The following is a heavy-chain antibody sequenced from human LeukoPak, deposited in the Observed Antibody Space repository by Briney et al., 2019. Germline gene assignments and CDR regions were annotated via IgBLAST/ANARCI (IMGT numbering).Heavy chain of an antibody. CDR1: GFTVSSNY. CDR2: IYSGGST. J-gene: IGHJ4*02. V-gene: IGHV3-66*01. Sequence: GGSLRLSCAASGFTVSSNYISWVRQAPGKGLEWVSVIYSGGSTYYADSVKGRFTISRDNSKNTLYLQMNSLRAEDTAVYYCATLYSSSWFGVYWGQGTLVTVSS. CDR3: ATLYSSSWFGVY. D-gene: IGHD6-13*01.